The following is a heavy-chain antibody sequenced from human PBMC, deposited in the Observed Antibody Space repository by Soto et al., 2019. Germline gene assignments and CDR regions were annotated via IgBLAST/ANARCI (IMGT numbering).Heavy chain of an antibody. CDR1: GYTFISYG. J-gene: IGHJ4*02. D-gene: IGHD3-16*01. CDR2: VSADSGNT. V-gene: IGHV1-18*01. CDR3: AXRPPFSYGNYVTYYFDS. Sequence: ASVKVSCKASGYTFISYGISWVRQAPGQGLEWMGWVSADSGNTNYAQKLQGRVTMTTDTSTSTAYMELRSLKSDDTAMYYCAXRPPFSYGNYVTYYFDSWGQGTLVTVSS.